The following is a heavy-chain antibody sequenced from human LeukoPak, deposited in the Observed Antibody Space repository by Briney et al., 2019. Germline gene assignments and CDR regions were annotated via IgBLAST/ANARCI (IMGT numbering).Heavy chain of an antibody. V-gene: IGHV3-33*01. Sequence: GGSLRLSCATSGFTFSDCGMHWVRQAPGKGLEWVAFIWYDGSNKFYIDSVKGRFTISRDNSKNTVYLQMNSLRAEDTAVYYCARGVFDGDLLTGYWYFDLWGRGTLVTVSS. J-gene: IGHJ2*01. D-gene: IGHD1-20*01. CDR1: GFTFSDCG. CDR3: ARGVFDGDLLTGYWYFDL. CDR2: IWYDGSNK.